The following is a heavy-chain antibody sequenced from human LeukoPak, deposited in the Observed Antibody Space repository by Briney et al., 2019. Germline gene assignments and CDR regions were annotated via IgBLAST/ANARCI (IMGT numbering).Heavy chain of an antibody. D-gene: IGHD5-24*01. J-gene: IGHJ4*02. CDR3: TRVGYIDEGIDY. Sequence: GGSLRLSCAASGFTFSDYWMTWVRQAPGKGLEWVANIKEDGSEEYYVGSVKGRFTISRDDAKNSLYLQMNSLRAEDTAVYYCTRVGYIDEGIDYWGQGTLVTVSS. V-gene: IGHV3-7*04. CDR2: IKEDGSEE. CDR1: GFTFSDYW.